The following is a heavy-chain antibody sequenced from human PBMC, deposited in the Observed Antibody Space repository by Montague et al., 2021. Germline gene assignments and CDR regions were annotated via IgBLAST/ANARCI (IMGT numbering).Heavy chain of an antibody. D-gene: IGHD3-3*01. Sequence: SETLSLTCSVSGGSVNGYDWSWIRQPPGKGLEWIGYMRSSGSPNYNPSFKSRLAISIDRSKNQFSLKLTSVTAADTAMYYCAREWSAFDFWGRGTMVTVSS. CDR2: MRSSGSP. J-gene: IGHJ3*01. CDR1: GGSVNGYD. CDR3: AREWSAFDF. V-gene: IGHV4-59*02.